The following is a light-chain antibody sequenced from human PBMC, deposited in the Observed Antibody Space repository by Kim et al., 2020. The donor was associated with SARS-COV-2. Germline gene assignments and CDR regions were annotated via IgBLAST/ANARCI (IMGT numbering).Light chain of an antibody. Sequence: VKITCTLSSGHSSYAIAWHQQQPEKGPRYLMKLNSDGSHSKGDGIPDRFSGSSSGAERYLTISSLQSEDEADYYCQTWGTGIHVVFGGGTQLTVL. CDR2: LNSDGSH. V-gene: IGLV4-69*01. J-gene: IGLJ2*01. CDR3: QTWGTGIHVV. CDR1: SGHSSYA.